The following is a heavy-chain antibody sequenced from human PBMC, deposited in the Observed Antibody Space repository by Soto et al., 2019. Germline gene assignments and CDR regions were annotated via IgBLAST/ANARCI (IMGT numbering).Heavy chain of an antibody. CDR3: ARDRESDY. CDR2: ISYDGNNK. V-gene: IGHV3-30-3*01. Sequence: PGGSLRLSCAASGYTFTYYAMHWVRQAPGKGLEWVAFISYDGNNKYYAASVKGRFTISRDNSKSTLYLQMNSLRAEDTAVYYCARDRESDYWGQGTLVTVSS. CDR1: GYTFTYYA. D-gene: IGHD3-10*01. J-gene: IGHJ4*02.